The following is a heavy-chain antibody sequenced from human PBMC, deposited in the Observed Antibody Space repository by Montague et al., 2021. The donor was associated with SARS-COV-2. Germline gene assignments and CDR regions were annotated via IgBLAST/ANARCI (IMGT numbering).Heavy chain of an antibody. Sequence: SETLSLTCAVYGGSFSGYYWSWIRQPPGKGLEWIGEINHSGSTNYNPSLKSRVTISVDTSKNQFSLKLSSVTAADTAVYYCTRLGYEVLWSDYYYYGMDVWGQGTTVTVSS. D-gene: IGHD2-2*01. V-gene: IGHV4-34*01. J-gene: IGHJ6*02. CDR1: GGSFSGYY. CDR3: TRLGYEVLWSDYYYYGMDV. CDR2: INHSGST.